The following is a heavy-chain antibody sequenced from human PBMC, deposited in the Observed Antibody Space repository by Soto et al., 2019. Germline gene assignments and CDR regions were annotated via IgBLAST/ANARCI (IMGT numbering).Heavy chain of an antibody. D-gene: IGHD4-17*01. J-gene: IGHJ3*02. CDR3: ARRGNDYGDYADAFDI. V-gene: IGHV1-8*01. Sequence: GDSVKVSCTASGYTFTSYDINWVRQATGQGLEWMGWMNPNSGNTGYAQKFQGRVTMTRNTSISTAYMELSSLRSEDTAVYYCARRGNDYGDYADAFDIWGQGTMVTV. CDR2: MNPNSGNT. CDR1: GYTFTSYD.